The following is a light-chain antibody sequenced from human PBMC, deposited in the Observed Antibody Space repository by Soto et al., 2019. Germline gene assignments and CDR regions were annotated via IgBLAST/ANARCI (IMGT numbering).Light chain of an antibody. J-gene: IGKJ3*01. CDR3: QQGIT. CDR1: QDINNY. CDR2: DAS. V-gene: IGKV1-33*01. Sequence: DIQMTQSPSSLSASVGDRVTITCQASQDINNYLNWYQQKPGKAPKLLIYDASNLETGVPSRFSGSGSGTDFTFTISSLQPEDIETYYCQQGITFGPGTKVDIK.